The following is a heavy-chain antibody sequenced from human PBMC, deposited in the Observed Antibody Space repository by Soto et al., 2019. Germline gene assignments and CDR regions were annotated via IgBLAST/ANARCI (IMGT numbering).Heavy chain of an antibody. CDR1: GYSISSGYY. Sequence: SETLSLTCAVSGYSISSGYYWGWIRQPPGKGLEWIVNIYHTGSTYYNPSLKSRVTISVDTSRNQFSLKLNSVTAADTAVYYCARAAKRGGVTDNWFDPWGRGTLVTVSS. V-gene: IGHV4-38-2*01. J-gene: IGHJ5*02. CDR3: ARAAKRGGVTDNWFDP. CDR2: IYHTGST. D-gene: IGHD3-16*01.